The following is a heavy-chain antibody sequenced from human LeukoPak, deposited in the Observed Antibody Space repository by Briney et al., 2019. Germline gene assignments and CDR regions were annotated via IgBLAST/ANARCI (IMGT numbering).Heavy chain of an antibody. J-gene: IGHJ6*03. D-gene: IGHD3-10*01. Sequence: SETLSLTCTVSGYSISSGYYWGWIRQPPGKGLEWIGSVYHSGSTYYNPSLKSRVTISADTSKNQFSLRLNSVTAADTAVYYCARHASSGSGSNYYYYMDVWGKGTTVTVSS. CDR3: ARHASSGSGSNYYYYMDV. CDR1: GYSISSGYY. CDR2: VYHSGST. V-gene: IGHV4-38-2*02.